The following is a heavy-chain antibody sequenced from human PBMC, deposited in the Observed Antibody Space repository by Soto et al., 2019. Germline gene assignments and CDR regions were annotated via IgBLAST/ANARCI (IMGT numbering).Heavy chain of an antibody. Sequence: QVLLVESGGGVVQPGRSLRISCAVSGFTFSSFGMHWVRQAPGKGLEWVAVISDDGSSKHYADSLKVRFTISRDNSNNTLYLQMDSLGPEDTAVYYCAKDRWGDFGDLNLPGYWGQGTLVTVSS. V-gene: IGHV3-30*18. CDR1: GFTFSSFG. J-gene: IGHJ4*02. CDR3: AKDRWGDFGDLNLPGY. D-gene: IGHD4-17*01. CDR2: ISDDGSSK.